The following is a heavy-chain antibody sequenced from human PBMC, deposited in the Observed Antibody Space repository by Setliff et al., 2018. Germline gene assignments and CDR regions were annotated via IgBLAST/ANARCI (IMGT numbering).Heavy chain of an antibody. V-gene: IGHV4-34*01. CDR2: INHSGST. CDR3: TVYNTGSSKDHY. CDR1: GGSFSTYC. J-gene: IGHJ4*02. Sequence: SETLSLTCAVYGGSFSTYCWIWIRQPPGKGLEWIGEINHSGSTNYNPSLKSRVTISVDTSKNQFSLKLSSVTAADTALYYCTVYNTGSSKDHYWGQGTQVTVSS. D-gene: IGHD2-8*02.